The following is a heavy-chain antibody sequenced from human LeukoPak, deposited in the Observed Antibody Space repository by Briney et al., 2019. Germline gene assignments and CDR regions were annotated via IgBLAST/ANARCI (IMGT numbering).Heavy chain of an antibody. CDR3: ARASYSYDINGWVPFDY. CDR2: LSHSGST. CDR1: GYSISSNYF. V-gene: IGHV4-38-2*02. D-gene: IGHD3-22*01. Sequence: SETLSLTCTVSGYSISSNYFWGWIRQSPGKGLEWIGSLSHSGSTYYNPSLKSRVTLSVDTSKNHFSLRLSSVTAADTAVYYCARASYSYDINGWVPFDYWGQGTLVTVSS. J-gene: IGHJ4*02.